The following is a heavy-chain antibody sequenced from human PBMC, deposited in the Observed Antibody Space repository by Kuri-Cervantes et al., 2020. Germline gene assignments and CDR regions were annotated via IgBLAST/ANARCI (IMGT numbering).Heavy chain of an antibody. CDR1: GGTFSRYA. CDR2: IIPIFGTA. D-gene: IGHD4-17*01. J-gene: IGHJ1*01. V-gene: IGHV1-69*13. CDR3: ARFGDYDEYFQH. Sequence: SVKVSCKASGGTFSRYAISWVRQAPGQGLEWMGGIIPIFGTANYAQKFQGRVTITADESTSTAYMELSSLRSEDTAVYYCARFGDYDEYFQHWGQGTLVTVSS.